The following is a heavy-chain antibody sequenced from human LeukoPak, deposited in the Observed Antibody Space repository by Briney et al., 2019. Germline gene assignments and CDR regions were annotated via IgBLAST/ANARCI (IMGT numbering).Heavy chain of an antibody. Sequence: GGPLRLSCAASGFTFSNAWMSWVRQAPGKGLEWVGRIKSKTDGGTTDYAAPVKGRFTISRDDSKNTLYLQMNSLKTEDTAVYYCTTEGWELLLATTMYYFDYWGQGTLVAVSP. CDR1: GFTFSNAW. CDR2: IKSKTDGGTT. CDR3: TTEGWELLLATTMYYFDY. V-gene: IGHV3-15*01. D-gene: IGHD1-26*01. J-gene: IGHJ4*02.